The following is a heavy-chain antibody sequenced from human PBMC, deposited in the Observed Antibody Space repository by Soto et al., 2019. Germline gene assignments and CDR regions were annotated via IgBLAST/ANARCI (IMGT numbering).Heavy chain of an antibody. J-gene: IGHJ4*02. CDR3: AKDWGIAVAAH. CDR2: ISHDGGNK. D-gene: IGHD6-19*01. CDR1: GFTFSSTG. V-gene: IGHV3-30*18. Sequence: QVQLVESGGGVVQPGGALRLSCAASGFTFSSTGMHWVRQAPGKGLEWVAVISHDGGNKYYGDSVKGRFTISRDNSKNTLYLQMNSLRADDTAVYHCAKDWGIAVAAHWGQGTLVTVSS.